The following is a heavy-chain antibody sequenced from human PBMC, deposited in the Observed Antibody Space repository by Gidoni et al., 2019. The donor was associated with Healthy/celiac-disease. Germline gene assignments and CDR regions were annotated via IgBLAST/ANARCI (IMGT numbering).Heavy chain of an antibody. V-gene: IGHV3-48*03. CDR2: ISSSGSTI. CDR1: GFTFSSYE. D-gene: IGHD6-6*01. Sequence: EVQLVESGGGLVQPGGSLRLSCAASGFTFSSYEMNWVRQAPGKGLEWVSYISSSGSTIYYADSVKGRFTISRDNAKNSLYLQMNSLRAEDTAVYYCARASIAARPLDYWGQGTLVTVSS. CDR3: ARASIAARPLDY. J-gene: IGHJ4*02.